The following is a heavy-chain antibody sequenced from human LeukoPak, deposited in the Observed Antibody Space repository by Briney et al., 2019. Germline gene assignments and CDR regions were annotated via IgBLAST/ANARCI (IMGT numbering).Heavy chain of an antibody. CDR1: GFTFSSYW. D-gene: IGHD2-2*02. J-gene: IGHJ5*02. CDR3: ATHIVVVPAAIGWFDP. CDR2: IKQDGSEK. V-gene: IGHV3-7*01. Sequence: GGSLRLSCAASGFTFSSYWMSWVRQAPGKGLEWVASIKQDGSEKYYVDSVKGRFTISRDNAKNSLYLQMNSLRAEDTAVYYCATHIVVVPAAIGWFDPWGQGTLVTVSS.